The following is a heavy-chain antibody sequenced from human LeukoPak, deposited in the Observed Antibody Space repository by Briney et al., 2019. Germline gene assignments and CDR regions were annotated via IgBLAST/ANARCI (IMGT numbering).Heavy chain of an antibody. CDR1: GYTFTSNY. D-gene: IGHD5-18*01. V-gene: IGHV1-46*01. J-gene: IGHJ6*02. Sequence: VASVKVSCKASGYTFTSNYIHWVRQAPGQGLEWMGMIYPRDGSTSYAQKFQGRVTMTTDTSTSTAYMELRSLRSDDTAVYYCARWIQLWLPRQTSNYYYGMDVWGQGTTVTVSS. CDR2: IYPRDGST. CDR3: ARWIQLWLPRQTSNYYYGMDV.